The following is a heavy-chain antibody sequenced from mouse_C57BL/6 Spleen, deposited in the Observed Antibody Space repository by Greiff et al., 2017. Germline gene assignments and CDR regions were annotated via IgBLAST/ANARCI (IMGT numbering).Heavy chain of an antibody. CDR3: ARSGGSSYGATYWYFDV. CDR2: IDPSDSYT. V-gene: IGHV1-69*01. D-gene: IGHD1-1*01. J-gene: IGHJ1*03. CDR1: GYTFTSYW. Sequence: VQLQQPGAELVMPGASVKLSCKASGYTFTSYWMHWVKQRPGQGLEWIGEIDPSDSYTNYNQKFKGKSTLTVDKSSSTAYMQLSSLTSEDSAVYYCARSGGSSYGATYWYFDVWGTGTTVTVSS.